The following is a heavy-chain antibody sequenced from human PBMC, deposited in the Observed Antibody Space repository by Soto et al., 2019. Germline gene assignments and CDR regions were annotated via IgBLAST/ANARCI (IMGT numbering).Heavy chain of an antibody. D-gene: IGHD7-27*01. CDR2: IYYGGST. Sequence: QVQLQESGPGLVKPSETLSLTCTVSGDSIRTYYWTWIRQSPGKGLEWIAFIYYGGSTNYNPSLKSRVTISVDTSKNQFSLKLNSVTAADTAVYYCARPGRDWGSLDYWGQGTLVTVSS. CDR1: GDSIRTYY. CDR3: ARPGRDWGSLDY. V-gene: IGHV4-59*08. J-gene: IGHJ4*02.